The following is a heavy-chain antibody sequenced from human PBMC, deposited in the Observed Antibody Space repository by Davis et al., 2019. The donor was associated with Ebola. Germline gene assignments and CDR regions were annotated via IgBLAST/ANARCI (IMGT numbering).Heavy chain of an antibody. CDR3: ARDPPVSMGSDAFDV. Sequence: GESLKISCAASGFTFSDYYMSWIRQAPGKGLEWVSYISSSGRTIYYADSVKGRFTISRDNAKNSLYLQMNSLRDEDTAVYYCARDPPVSMGSDAFDVWGRGTMVTVSS. J-gene: IGHJ3*01. D-gene: IGHD2-8*01. CDR2: ISSSGRTI. CDR1: GFTFSDYY. V-gene: IGHV3-11*04.